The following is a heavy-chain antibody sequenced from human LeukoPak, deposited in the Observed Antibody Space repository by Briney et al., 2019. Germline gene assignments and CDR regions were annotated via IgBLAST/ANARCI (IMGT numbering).Heavy chain of an antibody. CDR1: GGSFSGYY. J-gene: IGHJ4*02. Sequence: SETLSLTCAVYGGSFSGYYWSWIRQPPGKGLEWIGEINHSGSTNYNPSLESRVTISVDTSKNQFSLKLSSVTAADTAVYYCARIGRGDGYNSFDYWGQGTLVTVSS. D-gene: IGHD5-24*01. CDR3: ARIGRGDGYNSFDY. CDR2: INHSGST. V-gene: IGHV4-34*01.